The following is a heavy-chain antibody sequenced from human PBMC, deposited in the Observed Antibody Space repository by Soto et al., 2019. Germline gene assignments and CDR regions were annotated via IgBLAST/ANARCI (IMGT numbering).Heavy chain of an antibody. J-gene: IGHJ4*02. CDR3: AKDQALLDY. CDR1: GFTFSSSG. V-gene: IGHV3-30*18. CDR2: ISYDGSNK. Sequence: GGSLRLSCAASGFTFSSSGMHWVRQAPGKGLEWVALISYDGSNKYYADSVKGRFTISRDNSKNTVYLQMNSLRAEDTALYYCAKDQALLDYWGQGTLVTVSS.